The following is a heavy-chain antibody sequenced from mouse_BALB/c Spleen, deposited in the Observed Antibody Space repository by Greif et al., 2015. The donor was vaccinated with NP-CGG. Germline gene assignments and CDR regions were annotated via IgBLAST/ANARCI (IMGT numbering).Heavy chain of an antibody. D-gene: IGHD2-14*01. CDR3: ARKVLEGFAY. Sequence: VQLQQSGAELAKPGASVKMSCKASGYTFTSYWMHWVKQRPGQGLEWIGYINPSTGYTEHNQKFKDKATLTADKSSSTAYMQLSSLTSEDSAVYYCARKVLEGFAYWGQGTLVTVSA. V-gene: IGHV1-7*01. CDR1: GYTFTSYW. J-gene: IGHJ3*01. CDR2: INPSTGYT.